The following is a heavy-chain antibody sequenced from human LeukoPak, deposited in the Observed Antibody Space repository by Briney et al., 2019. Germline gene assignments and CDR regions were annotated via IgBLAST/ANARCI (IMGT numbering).Heavy chain of an antibody. CDR1: GYTFTGYY. CDR3: ARAAGYQLLWGNYYYYGMDV. CDR2: INPNSGGT. V-gene: IGHV1-2*04. D-gene: IGHD2-2*01. Sequence: GASVKVSCKASGYTFTGYYMHWVRQAPGQGLEWMGWINPNSGGTNYAQKFQGWVTMTRDTSISTAYMELSRLRSDDTAVYYCARAAGYQLLWGNYYYYGMDVWGQGTTVTVSS. J-gene: IGHJ6*02.